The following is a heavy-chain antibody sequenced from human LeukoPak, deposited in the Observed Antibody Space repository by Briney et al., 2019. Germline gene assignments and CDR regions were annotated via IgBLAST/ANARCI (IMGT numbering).Heavy chain of an antibody. J-gene: IGHJ4*02. V-gene: IGHV3-74*01. CDR3: ARGLSGYKNSLDY. Sequence: PGGSLRLSCVGSGFTFSNYWMHWVRQAPGKGLVWASRINTDETTTNYADPVKGRFTISRDNAKNTLYLQMNSLRADDTAAYYCARGLSGYKNSLDYWGQGAPVTVSS. CDR2: INTDETTT. CDR1: GFTFSNYW. D-gene: IGHD5-12*01.